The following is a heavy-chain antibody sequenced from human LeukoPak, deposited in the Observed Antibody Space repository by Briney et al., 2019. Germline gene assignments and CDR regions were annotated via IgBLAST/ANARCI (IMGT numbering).Heavy chain of an antibody. D-gene: IGHD3-22*01. V-gene: IGHV4-39*01. J-gene: IGHJ4*02. Sequence: PSETLSLTCTVSGGSISSSSYYWGWIRQPPGKGLEWIGSIYHSGSTLYNPSLKSRVTISVDTSKNQFSLQLSSVTAADTAVYYCARGGWYYDSSGYYYFDYWGQGTLVTVSS. CDR1: GGSISSSSYY. CDR3: ARGGWYYDSSGYYYFDY. CDR2: IYHSGST.